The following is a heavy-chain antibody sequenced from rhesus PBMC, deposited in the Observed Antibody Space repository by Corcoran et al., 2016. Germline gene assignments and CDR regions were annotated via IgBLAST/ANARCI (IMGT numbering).Heavy chain of an antibody. CDR3: AKGVRYYGLDS. CDR1: GYSFTSYW. V-gene: IGHV5-2*01. Sequence: EVQLVQSGAAVKRPGESLKLSCKTSGYSFTSYWISWVRQMPGKGLEWVGAIDPSVSDTRYSPSFQGQVTISADKSISTTYLQWSSLKASDSATYYCAKGVRYYGLDSWGQGVVVTVSS. CDR2: IDPSVSDT. J-gene: IGHJ6*01.